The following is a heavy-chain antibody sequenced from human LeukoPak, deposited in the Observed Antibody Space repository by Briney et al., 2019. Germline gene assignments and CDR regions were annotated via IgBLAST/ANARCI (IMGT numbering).Heavy chain of an antibody. CDR2: IYHSGST. CDR3: AREVVAAAGTDAFDI. D-gene: IGHD6-13*01. Sequence: PSETLSLTCAVSGGSISSSNWWSWVRQPPGKGLEWIGEIYHSGSTNYNPSLKSRVTISVDKSKNQFSLKLSSVTAADTAVYYCAREVVAAAGTDAFDIWGQGTMVTVSS. CDR1: GGSISSSNW. V-gene: IGHV4-4*02. J-gene: IGHJ3*02.